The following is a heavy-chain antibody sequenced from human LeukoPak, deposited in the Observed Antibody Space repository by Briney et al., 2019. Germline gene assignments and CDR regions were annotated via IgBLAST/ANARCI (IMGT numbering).Heavy chain of an antibody. CDR2: ISSSSSYI. V-gene: IGHV3-21*01. CDR3: ARRCSSTSCPGDRNYYFDY. Sequence: GGSLRLSCAASGFTFSSYSMNWVRQAPGKGLEWVSSISSSSSYIYYADSVKGRFTISRDNAKNSLYLQMNSLRAEDTAVYYCARRCSSTSCPGDRNYYFDYWGQGTLVTVSS. D-gene: IGHD2-2*01. CDR1: GFTFSSYS. J-gene: IGHJ4*02.